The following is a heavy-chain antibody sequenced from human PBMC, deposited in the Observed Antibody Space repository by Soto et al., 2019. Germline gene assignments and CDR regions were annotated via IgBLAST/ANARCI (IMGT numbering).Heavy chain of an antibody. D-gene: IGHD2-2*01. CDR2: INPNSGGT. CDR1: GYTFTGYH. CDR3: ARGSVPGATRRVFDP. V-gene: IGHV1-2*02. J-gene: IGHJ5*01. Sequence: QVLLVQSGPEVKKPGASVRVSCKASGYTFTGYHLHWVRQAPGQGLEWMGWINPNSGGTVYLQKFQGRVTMTSDTSISTAYMELTRLRSDDTAVYYCARGSVPGATRRVFDPWGQGTLVTVSS.